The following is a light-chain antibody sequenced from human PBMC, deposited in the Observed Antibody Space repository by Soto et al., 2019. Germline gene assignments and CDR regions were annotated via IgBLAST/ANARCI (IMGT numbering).Light chain of an antibody. CDR3: LQDYTYPRT. V-gene: IGKV1-6*02. CDR2: ASS. CDR1: QGITND. J-gene: IGKJ1*01. Sequence: AIQMTQSPSTLPASVGDRVTITCRASQGITNDLGWYQQKPGKAPKLRIYASSSLQSGVPSRFSGSGSGTDFTLTISSLQPEAFATYYCLQDYTYPRTFGQGTKVEIK.